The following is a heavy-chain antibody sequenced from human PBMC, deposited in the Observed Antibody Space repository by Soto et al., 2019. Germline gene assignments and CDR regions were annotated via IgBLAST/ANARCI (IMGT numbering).Heavy chain of an antibody. CDR2: IYYSGST. D-gene: IGHD4-17*01. V-gene: IGHV4-59*01. J-gene: IGHJ6*03. Sequence: SETLSLTWTVSGCSISSYYWSWIRQPPGKGLEWIGYIYYSGSTNYNPSLKGRVTISVDTSKNQFSLKLSSVTAADTAVYYCAREKFNGDYTYYYIDVWGKGTTVTVSS. CDR1: GCSISSYY. CDR3: AREKFNGDYTYYYIDV.